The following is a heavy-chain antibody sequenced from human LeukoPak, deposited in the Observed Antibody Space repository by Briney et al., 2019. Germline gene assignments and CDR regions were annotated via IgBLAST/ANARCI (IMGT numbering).Heavy chain of an antibody. CDR3: ARDHAGMARTGAFDI. CDR1: GGTFSSYA. CDR2: FIPIFGTA. Sequence: ASVKVSCKASGGTFSSYAISWVRQAPGQGLEWMGGFIPIFGTANYAQKFQGRVTITADKSTSTAYMELSSLRSEDTAVYYCARDHAGMARTGAFDIWGQGTMVTVSS. V-gene: IGHV1-69*06. J-gene: IGHJ3*02. D-gene: IGHD5-24*01.